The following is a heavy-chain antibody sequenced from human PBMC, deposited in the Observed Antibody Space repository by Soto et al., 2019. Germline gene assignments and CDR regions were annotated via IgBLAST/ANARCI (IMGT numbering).Heavy chain of an antibody. CDR2: IYWNDDP. J-gene: IGHJ6*01. Sequence: SGPTLVNPTDPLTLTCTFSGFSLTTRGMGVAWIRQPPGRALEWLALIYWNDDPRYSPSLKNRLTITKDTTKNQVVLTMTNMDPVDTATYYCAQRTHDYGIDVWGQGNVVTGSS. CDR3: AQRTHDYGIDV. V-gene: IGHV2-5*01. CDR1: GFSLTTRGMG.